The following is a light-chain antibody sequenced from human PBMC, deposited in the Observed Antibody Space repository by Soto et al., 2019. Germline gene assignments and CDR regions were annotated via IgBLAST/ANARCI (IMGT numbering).Light chain of an antibody. CDR2: GAS. Sequence: ETVMTQSPATLYVSPGERATLSCRARQSVSSTLAWYQQKPGKAPRLHIYGASTSATGIPPRFSGRGSGTEFTLTISRLQSDDCALYYCQQYHDWPPWTFGQGTKVEAK. CDR3: QQYHDWPPWT. V-gene: IGKV3-15*01. J-gene: IGKJ1*01. CDR1: QSVSST.